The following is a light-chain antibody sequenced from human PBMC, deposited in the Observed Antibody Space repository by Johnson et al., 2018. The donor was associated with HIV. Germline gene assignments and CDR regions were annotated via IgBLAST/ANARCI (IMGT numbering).Light chain of an antibody. CDR1: SSNIGSNT. J-gene: IGLJ1*01. V-gene: IGLV1-44*01. CDR3: GTWDRSRSAGGV. Sequence: QSVLTQPPSASGSPGPRVTISCSGSSSNIGSNTVNWYQQLPGTAPKLIIYRNNQRPSGLPDRFSDSKSCTSTTLGCTGLQPRDEADYYCGTWDRSRSAGGVFGTGTKVTVL. CDR2: RNN.